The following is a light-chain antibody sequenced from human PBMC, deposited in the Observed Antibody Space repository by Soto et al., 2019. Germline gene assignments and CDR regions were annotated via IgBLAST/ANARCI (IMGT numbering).Light chain of an antibody. CDR1: QSVSTR. Sequence: IQVTQSASSLSASVGDRVTIICRASQSVSTRLAWYQQKPGKAPKVLIYDASSWAGGVPSRFTGSGSGTEFTLTINSLQPDDFATYYCQQYSVYWTFAQRTKVDI. CDR2: DAS. J-gene: IGKJ1*01. V-gene: IGKV1-5*02. CDR3: QQYSVYWT.